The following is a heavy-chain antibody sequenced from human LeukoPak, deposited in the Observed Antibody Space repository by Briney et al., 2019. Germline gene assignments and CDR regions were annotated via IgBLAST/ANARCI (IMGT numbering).Heavy chain of an antibody. V-gene: IGHV3-74*01. CDR2: INSDGSST. J-gene: IGHJ4*02. D-gene: IGHD5-24*01. CDR1: GFTFSSYW. CDR3: ARDGYNWGFFDY. Sequence: GGSLRLSCAASGFTFSSYWMHWVRQAPGKGLVWVSRINSDGSSTSYADSVKGRFTVSRDNAKNTLYLQMNSLRAEDTAVYYCARDGYNWGFFDYWGQGTLVTVSS.